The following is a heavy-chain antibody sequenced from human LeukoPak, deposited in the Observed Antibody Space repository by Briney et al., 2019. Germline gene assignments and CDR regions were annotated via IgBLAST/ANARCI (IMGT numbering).Heavy chain of an antibody. CDR1: GFTFRDHA. V-gene: IGHV3-49*04. J-gene: IGHJ6*02. D-gene: IGHD3-16*01. CDR3: ARGPIYLWLYYGMDV. CDR2: IRSQAYGGTE. Sequence: GGSLRLSCTASGFTFRDHAMTWVRQAPGEGVEWGTFIRSQAYGGTEEYAASVQGRFTISRDDSYSIAYLQMNSLKAEDTAVYYCARGPIYLWLYYGMDVWGQGTTVIVSS.